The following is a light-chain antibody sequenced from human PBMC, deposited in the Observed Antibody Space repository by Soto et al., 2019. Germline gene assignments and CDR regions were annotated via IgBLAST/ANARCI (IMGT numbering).Light chain of an antibody. J-gene: IGKJ1*01. Sequence: EIVMTKCPATLPVSPGERATLSCRASHSVSSNLAWYQQKPGQAPRLLIYGASTRATGIPARFSGSGSGTEFTLTISSLQSEDFAVYCCQQYNNWPTFGQGTKVDIK. CDR3: QQYNNWPT. CDR2: GAS. V-gene: IGKV3-15*01. CDR1: HSVSSN.